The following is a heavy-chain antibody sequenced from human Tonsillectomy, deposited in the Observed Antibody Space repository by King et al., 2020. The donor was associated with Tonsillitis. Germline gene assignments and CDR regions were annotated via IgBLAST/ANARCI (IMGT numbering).Heavy chain of an antibody. V-gene: IGHV4-39*07. Sequence: QLQESGPRLVKPSETLSLTCTVSGGSISSSNYYWGWIRQPPGKGLEWIGSIYHSGNTYYNPSLKSRVTISLDTSKNQFSLKLRSVTAADTVVYYCARVRTSGSYYHGPFDSWGQGTLVTVSS. D-gene: IGHD3-10*01. CDR3: ARVRTSGSYYHGPFDS. J-gene: IGHJ4*02. CDR2: IYHSGNT. CDR1: GGSISSSNYY.